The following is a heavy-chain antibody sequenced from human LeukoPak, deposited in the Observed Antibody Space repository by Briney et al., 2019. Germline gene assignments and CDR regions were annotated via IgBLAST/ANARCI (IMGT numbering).Heavy chain of an antibody. D-gene: IGHD1-26*01. Sequence: ASVKVSCKASGYTFTSYDINWARQATGQGLEWMGWMNPNSGNTGYAQKFQGRVTITRNTSISTAYMELSSLGSEDTAVYYCARGRGSYEEAFDIWGQGTMVTVSS. V-gene: IGHV1-8*03. J-gene: IGHJ3*02. CDR3: ARGRGSYEEAFDI. CDR2: MNPNSGNT. CDR1: GYTFTSYD.